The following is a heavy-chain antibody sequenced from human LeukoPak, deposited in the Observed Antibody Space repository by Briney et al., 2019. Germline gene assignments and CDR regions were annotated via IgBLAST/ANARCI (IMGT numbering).Heavy chain of an antibody. CDR1: GGTFSSYA. V-gene: IGHV1-69*05. Sequence: GASVKVSCKASGGTFSSYAISWVRQAPGQGLEWMGGIIPIFGTANYAQKFQGRVTITTDESTSTAYMEPSSLRSEDTAVYYCARFRGVITSNNWFDPWGQGTLVTVSS. CDR3: ARFRGVITSNNWFDP. D-gene: IGHD1-14*01. CDR2: IIPIFGTA. J-gene: IGHJ5*02.